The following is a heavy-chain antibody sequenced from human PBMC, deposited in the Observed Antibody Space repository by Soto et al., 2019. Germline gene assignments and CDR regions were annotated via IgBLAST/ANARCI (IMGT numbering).Heavy chain of an antibody. V-gene: IGHV4-39*02. J-gene: IGHJ6*02. CDR3: ARDVTTRTSTYYYAMDV. CDR2: MYYNVGT. CDR1: GSSISSSGYY. Sequence: SETLSLTCIVSGSSISSSGYYWGWIRQPPGKGLEWIASMYYNVGTYCNPSLKSRVTISVDTSANQFSLKLSSVTAADTAVYYCARDVTTRTSTYYYAMDVWGQGTTVTVSS. D-gene: IGHD4-4*01.